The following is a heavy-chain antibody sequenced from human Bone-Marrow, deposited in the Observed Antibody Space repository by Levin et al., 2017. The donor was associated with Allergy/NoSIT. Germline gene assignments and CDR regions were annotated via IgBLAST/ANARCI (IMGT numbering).Heavy chain of an antibody. D-gene: IGHD1-26*01. V-gene: IGHV3-15*01. Sequence: GESLKISCAASGFTFSNAWMSWVRQAPGKGLEWVGRIKSKTDGGTTDYAAPVKGRFTISRDDSKNTLYLQMNSLKTEDTAVYYCTTGWVGAIIDYWGQGTLVTVSS. J-gene: IGHJ4*02. CDR3: TTGWVGAIIDY. CDR2: IKSKTDGGTT. CDR1: GFTFSNAW.